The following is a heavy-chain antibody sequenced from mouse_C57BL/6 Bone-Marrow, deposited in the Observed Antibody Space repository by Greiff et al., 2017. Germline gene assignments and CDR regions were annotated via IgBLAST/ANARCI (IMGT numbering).Heavy chain of an antibody. Sequence: QVQLKESGAELARPGASVKMSCKASGYTFTSYTMHWVKQRPGQGLEWIGYINPSSGYTKYNQKFKDKATLTADKSSSTAYMQLSSLTSEDSAVYYCARGRGLGRFYYDYDGFAYWGQGTLVTVSA. D-gene: IGHD2-4*01. CDR1: GYTFTSYT. V-gene: IGHV1-4*01. CDR2: INPSSGYT. J-gene: IGHJ3*01. CDR3: ARGRGLGRFYYDYDGFAY.